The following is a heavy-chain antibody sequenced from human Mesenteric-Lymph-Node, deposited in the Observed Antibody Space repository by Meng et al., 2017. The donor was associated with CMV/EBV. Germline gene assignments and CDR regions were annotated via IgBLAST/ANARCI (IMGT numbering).Heavy chain of an antibody. D-gene: IGHD2-2*01. Sequence: SQTLSLTCAVYGGSFSGSYWSWIRQPPGKGLEWIGEINHSGSTNYNPSLKSRVTISVDTSKNQFSLKLSSVTAADTAVYYCARIRYCSSTSCRYFDLWGRGTLVTVSS. J-gene: IGHJ2*01. V-gene: IGHV4-34*01. CDR3: ARIRYCSSTSCRYFDL. CDR1: GGSFSGSY. CDR2: INHSGST.